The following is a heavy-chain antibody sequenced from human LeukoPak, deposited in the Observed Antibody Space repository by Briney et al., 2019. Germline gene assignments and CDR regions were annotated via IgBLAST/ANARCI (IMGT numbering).Heavy chain of an antibody. CDR2: ISGSGGST. V-gene: IGHV3-23*01. Sequence: GGSLRLSCAASEFTFSSYAMSWVRQAPGKGLEWVSAISGSGGSTYYADSVKGRFTISRDNSKNTLYLQMNSLRAEDTAVYYCAKRMGYSSGWYYFDYWGQGTLVTVSS. CDR1: EFTFSSYA. CDR3: AKRMGYSSGWYYFDY. D-gene: IGHD6-19*01. J-gene: IGHJ4*02.